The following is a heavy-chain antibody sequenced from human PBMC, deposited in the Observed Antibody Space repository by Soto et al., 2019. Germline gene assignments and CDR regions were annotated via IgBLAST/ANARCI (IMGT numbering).Heavy chain of an antibody. CDR1: GGSFSGYY. V-gene: IGHV4-34*01. J-gene: IGHJ4*02. CDR2: INHSGST. Sequence: QVQLQQWGAGLLKPSETLSLTCAVYGGSFSGYYWSWIRQPPGKGLEWIGEINHSGSTNYNPSLKSRVTISVDTSKNQFSLKPSSVTAADTAVYYCARLGYSYGYGDYWGQGTLVTVSS. D-gene: IGHD5-18*01. CDR3: ARLGYSYGYGDY.